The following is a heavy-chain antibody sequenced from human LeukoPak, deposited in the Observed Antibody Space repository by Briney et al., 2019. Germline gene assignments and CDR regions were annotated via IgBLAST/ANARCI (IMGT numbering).Heavy chain of an antibody. CDR1: GFIFSSYA. CDR2: ISDNGGST. CDR3: AKDLREYGSGSYYY. J-gene: IGHJ4*02. V-gene: IGHV3-23*01. D-gene: IGHD3-10*01. Sequence: GGSLRLSCAASGFIFSSYAMSWVRQAPGKGLEWVSGISDNGGSTHHADSVKGRFTISRDNSENTLYLQMNSLRVEDTAVYYCAKDLREYGSGSYYYWGQGPLVTVSS.